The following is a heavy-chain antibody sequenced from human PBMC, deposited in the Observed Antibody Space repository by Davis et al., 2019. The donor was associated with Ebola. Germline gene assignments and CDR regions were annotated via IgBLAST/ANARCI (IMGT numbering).Heavy chain of an antibody. V-gene: IGHV3-7*01. Sequence: GESLKISCAASGFTFSTYWMSWVRQAPGKGLEWVANIKTDGSEEHYVDSVKGRFTISRDNAKNSLYLQMNSLRDEDTAVYYCARAARISRITIFGVVHDWFDPWGQGTLVTVSS. CDR3: ARAARISRITIFGVVHDWFDP. CDR1: GFTFSTYW. CDR2: IKTDGSEE. J-gene: IGHJ5*02. D-gene: IGHD3-3*01.